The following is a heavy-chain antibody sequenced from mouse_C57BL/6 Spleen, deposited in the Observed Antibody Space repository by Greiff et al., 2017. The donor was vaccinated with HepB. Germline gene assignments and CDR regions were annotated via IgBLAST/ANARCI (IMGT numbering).Heavy chain of an antibody. Sequence: VQLQQPGAELVRPGTSVKLSCKASGYTFTSYWMHWVKQRPGQGLEWIGVIDPSDSYTNYNQKFKGKATLTVDTSSSTAYMQLSSLTSEDSAVYYCARDGYYFDYWGKGTTLTVSS. V-gene: IGHV1-59*01. J-gene: IGHJ2*01. D-gene: IGHD2-3*01. CDR1: GYTFTSYW. CDR3: ARDGYYFDY. CDR2: IDPSDSYT.